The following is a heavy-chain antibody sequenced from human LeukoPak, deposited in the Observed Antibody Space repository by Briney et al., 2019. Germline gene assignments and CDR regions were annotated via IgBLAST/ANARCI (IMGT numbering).Heavy chain of an antibody. J-gene: IGHJ3*02. CDR2: IRYDGSNK. D-gene: IGHD6-19*01. CDR3: ARSSSGWYVDAFDI. CDR1: GFTFSSYG. V-gene: IGHV3-30*02. Sequence: PGGSLRLACAASGFTFSSYGMHWVRQAPGKWLEWVACIRYDGSNKYYADSVKGRFTISRDNSKSTLYLQMNSLRAEDTAVYYCARSSSGWYVDAFDIWGQGTMVTVSS.